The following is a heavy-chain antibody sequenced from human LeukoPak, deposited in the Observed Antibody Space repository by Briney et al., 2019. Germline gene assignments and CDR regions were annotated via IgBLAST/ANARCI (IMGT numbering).Heavy chain of an antibody. D-gene: IGHD6-6*01. CDR2: IYHSGST. V-gene: IGHV4-39*07. Sequence: SETLSLTCTVSDGSISSSSYYWGWIRQPPGKGLEWIGSIYHSGSTYYNPSLKSRVTISVDTSKNQFSLKLSSVTAADTAVYYCARYQSSLSGGDYWGQGTLVTVSS. CDR3: ARYQSSLSGGDY. CDR1: DGSISSSSYY. J-gene: IGHJ4*02.